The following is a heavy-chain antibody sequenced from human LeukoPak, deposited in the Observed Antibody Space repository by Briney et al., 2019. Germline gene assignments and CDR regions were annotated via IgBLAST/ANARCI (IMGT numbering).Heavy chain of an antibody. CDR3: ARDLRVVITGSFDS. Sequence: GGSLRLSCAASGFTFRNYAMSWVRQAQGKGLEWVSAISATGHSTYYADSVKGRFTLSRDNSKNTLYLQMNSLRAEDTALYYCARDLRVVITGSFDSWGQGTLVTVSS. D-gene: IGHD3-22*01. CDR2: ISATGHST. V-gene: IGHV3-23*01. J-gene: IGHJ4*02. CDR1: GFTFRNYA.